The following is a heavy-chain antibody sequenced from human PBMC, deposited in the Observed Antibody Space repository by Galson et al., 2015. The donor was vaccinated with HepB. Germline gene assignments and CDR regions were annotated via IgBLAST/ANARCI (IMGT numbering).Heavy chain of an antibody. J-gene: IGHJ3*02. CDR1: GYNFSSYA. V-gene: IGHV1-69*13. CDR2: IIPNFGTA. Sequence: SVKVSCKASGYNFSSYAVSWVRQAPGQRLEWMGGIIPNFGTANYAQKFQGRVTITADESTSTAYMELSSLRSEDTAVYYCASGSYCGGDCSGVRDAFDIWGQGTMVTVSS. CDR3: ASGSYCGGDCSGVRDAFDI. D-gene: IGHD2-21*01.